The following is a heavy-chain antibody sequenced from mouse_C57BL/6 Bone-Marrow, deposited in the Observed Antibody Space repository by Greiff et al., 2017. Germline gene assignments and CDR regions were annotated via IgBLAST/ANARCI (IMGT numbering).Heavy chain of an antibody. CDR1: GFTFSSYG. Sequence: EVHLVESGGDLVKPGGSLKLSCAASGFTFSSYGMSWVRQTPDKRLEWVATISSGGSYTYYPDSVKGRFTISRDNAKNTLYLQMSSLKSEDTAMYYCERRTEYFDYWGQGTTLTVSS. J-gene: IGHJ2*01. V-gene: IGHV5-6*01. D-gene: IGHD4-1*01. CDR2: ISSGGSYT. CDR3: ERRTEYFDY.